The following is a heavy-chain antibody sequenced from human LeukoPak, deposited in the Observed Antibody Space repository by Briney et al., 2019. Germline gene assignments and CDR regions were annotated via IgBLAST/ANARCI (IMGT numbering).Heavy chain of an antibody. CDR1: GFTVSSNY. J-gene: IGHJ3*02. CDR3: AKGLVGATSDAFDI. D-gene: IGHD1-26*01. CDR2: ISWNSGSI. Sequence: PGGSLRLSCAASGFTVSSNYMSWVRQAPGKGLEWVSGISWNSGSIGYADSVKGRFTISRDNAKNSLYLQMNSLRAEDMALYYCAKGLVGATSDAFDIWGQGTMVTVSS. V-gene: IGHV3-9*03.